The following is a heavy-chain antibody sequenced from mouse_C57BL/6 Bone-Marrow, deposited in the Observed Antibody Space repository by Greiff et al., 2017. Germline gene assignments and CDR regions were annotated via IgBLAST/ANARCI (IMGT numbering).Heavy chain of an antibody. Sequence: VQLQQSGPELVEPGASVKISCKASGYSFTDYNMNWVKQSNGKSLEWIGVINPNYGTTSYNQKFKGKATLTVDQSSSTAYMQLNSLTTEDSAVYYCASYDGYYDYAMDYWGQGASVTVSS. J-gene: IGHJ4*01. CDR1: GYSFTDYN. D-gene: IGHD2-3*01. CDR2: INPNYGTT. V-gene: IGHV1-39*01. CDR3: ASYDGYYDYAMDY.